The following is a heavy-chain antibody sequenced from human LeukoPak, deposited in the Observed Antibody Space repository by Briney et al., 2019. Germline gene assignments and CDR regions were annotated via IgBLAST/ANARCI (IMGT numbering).Heavy chain of an antibody. J-gene: IGHJ6*03. V-gene: IGHV3-23*01. CDR1: GFTINTKY. CDR2: ISGSGGST. D-gene: IGHD6-13*01. Sequence: GGSLRLSCTISGFTINTKYMSWVRQAPGKGLEWVSAISGSGGSTYYADSVKGRFTISRDNSKNTLYLQMNSLRAEDTAVYYCAKGRRPGYSSSWSLNDYYYYYMDVWGKGTTVTVSS. CDR3: AKGRRPGYSSSWSLNDYYYYYMDV.